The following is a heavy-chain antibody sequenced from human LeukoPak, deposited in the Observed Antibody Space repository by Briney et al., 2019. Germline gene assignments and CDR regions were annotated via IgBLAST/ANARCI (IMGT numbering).Heavy chain of an antibody. CDR1: GFTFSSYA. Sequence: GGSLRLSCAASGFTFSSYAMSWVRQAPGKGLEWVSAISGSGGSTYYADSVKGRFTISRDNSKNTLYLQMNSLRAEDTAVYYCAKDPFRQRVPVDSSVDYWGQGTLVTVSS. D-gene: IGHD2-8*02. J-gene: IGHJ4*02. CDR3: AKDPFRQRVPVDSSVDY. V-gene: IGHV3-23*01. CDR2: ISGSGGST.